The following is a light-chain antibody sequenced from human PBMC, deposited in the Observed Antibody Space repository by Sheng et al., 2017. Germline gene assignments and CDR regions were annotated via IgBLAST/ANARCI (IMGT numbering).Light chain of an antibody. V-gene: IGKV1-39*01. Sequence: DIQMTQSPSSLSASVGDRVTITCRASQSISSYLNWYHQKPGKAPKLLIYAASSLQSGVPSRFSGSGSGTDFTLTISSLQPEDFATYYCQQSYSSPRTFGPGPKWISN. CDR1: QSISSY. J-gene: IGKJ3*01. CDR3: QQSYSSPRT. CDR2: AAS.